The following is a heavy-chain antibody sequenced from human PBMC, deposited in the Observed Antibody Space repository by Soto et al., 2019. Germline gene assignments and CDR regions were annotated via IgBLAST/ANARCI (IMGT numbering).Heavy chain of an antibody. Sequence: SVKVSCKASGGTFSSYAISWVRQAPGQGLEWMGGIIPIFGTANYAQKFQGRVTITADESTSTAYMELSSLRSEDTAVYYCARIGTTGTTFASPNQLDYWGQGTLVTVSS. CDR1: GGTFSSYA. CDR2: IIPIFGTA. V-gene: IGHV1-69*13. J-gene: IGHJ4*02. CDR3: ARIGTTGTTFASPNQLDY. D-gene: IGHD1-1*01.